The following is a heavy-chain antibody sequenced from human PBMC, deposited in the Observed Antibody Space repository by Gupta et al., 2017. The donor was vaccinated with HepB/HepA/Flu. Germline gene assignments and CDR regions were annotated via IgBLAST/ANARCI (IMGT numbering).Heavy chain of an antibody. J-gene: IGHJ5*02. CDR3: AKDIRMSVTGYQLPGWFDP. CDR1: DIPFRGYA. D-gene: IGHD3-9*01. Sequence: EVRPLEPGGGLVLLGGSIRISCAVTDIPFRGYAMSWVRQAPGKGLECVSTISGTGGTTHYADSVKGRFTIARDNSENTLFLQMNSLRAEDTALYYCAKDIRMSVTGYQLPGWFDPWGQGTLVTVAS. CDR2: ISGTGGTT. V-gene: IGHV3-23*01.